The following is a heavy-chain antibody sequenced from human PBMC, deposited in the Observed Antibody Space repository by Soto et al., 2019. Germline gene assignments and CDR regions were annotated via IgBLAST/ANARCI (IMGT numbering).Heavy chain of an antibody. CDR1: GFTFSSYG. J-gene: IGHJ4*02. CDR3: AKTGRALRDSPNDY. Sequence: QVQLVESGGGVVQPGRSLRLSCAASGFTFSSYGMHWVRQAPGKGLEWVAVMSFDGSLKYYTDSVKGRFTISRDNSKNTLYLQMDSLRAEDTAVYYCAKTGRALRDSPNDYWGQGTLVTVSS. V-gene: IGHV3-30*18. D-gene: IGHD2-21*02. CDR2: MSFDGSLK.